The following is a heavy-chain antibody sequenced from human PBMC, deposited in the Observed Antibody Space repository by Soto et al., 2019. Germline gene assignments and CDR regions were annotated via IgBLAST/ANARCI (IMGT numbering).Heavy chain of an antibody. CDR1: GYTFTSYD. Sequence: QVQLVQSGAEVKKPGASVKVSCKASGYTFTSYDINWVRQATGQGLEWMGWMNPNSGNTGYAQKFQGRVTMTRNTPIRTAYIELRSLRSEDTAVYDCAREETGTTSMDVWGQGTTVTVSS. D-gene: IGHD1-1*01. V-gene: IGHV1-8*01. CDR2: MNPNSGNT. J-gene: IGHJ6*02. CDR3: AREETGTTSMDV.